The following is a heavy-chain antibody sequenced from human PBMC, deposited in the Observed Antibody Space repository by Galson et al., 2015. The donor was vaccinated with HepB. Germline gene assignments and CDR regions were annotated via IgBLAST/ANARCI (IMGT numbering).Heavy chain of an antibody. D-gene: IGHD6-19*01. V-gene: IGHV3-23*01. CDR3: AKGVVAGTYVPTFFDV. J-gene: IGHJ2*01. CDR1: GFTFISYA. Sequence: SLRLSCAASGFTFISYAMNWVRQAPGKGLEWVSTVNGSGGLTYYADSVRGRFTISRDNSKNTLYLQMNSLRAEDTAVYYCAKGVVAGTYVPTFFDVWGRGTLVTVSS. CDR2: VNGSGGLT.